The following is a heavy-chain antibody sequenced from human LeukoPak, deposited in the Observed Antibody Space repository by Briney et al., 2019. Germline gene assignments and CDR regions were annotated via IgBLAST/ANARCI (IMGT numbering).Heavy chain of an antibody. CDR2: IYYSGST. J-gene: IGHJ6*02. D-gene: IGHD3-10*01. V-gene: IGHV4-59*01. CDR3: ARDSMVRGVLVMDV. CDR1: GGSISSYY. Sequence: KASETLSLTCTVSGGSISSYYWSWIRQPPGKGLEWIGYIYYSGSTNYNPSLKSRVTISVDTSKNQFSLKLSSVTAADTAVYYCARDSMVRGVLVMDVWGQGTTVTVSS.